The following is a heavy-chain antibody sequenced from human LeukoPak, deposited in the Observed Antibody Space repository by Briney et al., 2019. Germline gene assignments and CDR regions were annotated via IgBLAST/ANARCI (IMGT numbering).Heavy chain of an antibody. CDR2: IVVGSGNT. CDR3: AAGYCSSTSCAASYYYYYGMDV. Sequence: ASVEVSCKASGFTFTTSAVQWVRQARGQRLEWIGWIVVGSGNTNYAQKFQERVTITRDMSTSTAYMELSSLRSADTDVYYCAAGYCSSTSCAASYYYYYGMDVWGQGTTVTVSS. CDR1: GFTFTTSA. J-gene: IGHJ6*02. V-gene: IGHV1-58*01. D-gene: IGHD2-2*01.